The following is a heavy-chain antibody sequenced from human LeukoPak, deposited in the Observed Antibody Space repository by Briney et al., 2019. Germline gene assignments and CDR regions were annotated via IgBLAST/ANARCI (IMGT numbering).Heavy chain of an antibody. Sequence: GGSLRLSCAVSGLTFSDYSMTWVRQAPGKGLFWVSGISAGGGSTYYADSVKGRFTISRDNSRNTLYLQMNSLRAEDTAVYYCARDGDGYNRGYFDYWGQGTLVTVSS. J-gene: IGHJ4*02. D-gene: IGHD5-24*01. CDR3: ARDGDGYNRGYFDY. V-gene: IGHV3-23*01. CDR1: GLTFSDYS. CDR2: ISAGGGST.